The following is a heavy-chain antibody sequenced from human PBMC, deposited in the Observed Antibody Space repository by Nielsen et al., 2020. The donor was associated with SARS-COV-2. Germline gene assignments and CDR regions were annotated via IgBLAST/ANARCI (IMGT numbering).Heavy chain of an antibody. CDR1: VFTFSSYW. D-gene: IGHD3-10*01. Sequence: LSLTCAASVFTFSSYWMSWVRQAPGKGLEWVANIKQDGSEKYYVDSVKGRFTISRDNAKNSLYLQMNSLRAEDTAVYYCARGAWGSDSNHFDYWGQGTLVTVSS. V-gene: IGHV3-7*01. CDR2: IKQDGSEK. CDR3: ARGAWGSDSNHFDY. J-gene: IGHJ4*02.